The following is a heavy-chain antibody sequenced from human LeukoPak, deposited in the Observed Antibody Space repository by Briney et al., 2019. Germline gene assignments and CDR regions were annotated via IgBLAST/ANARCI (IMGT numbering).Heavy chain of an antibody. CDR2: IIPIFGTA. Sequence: SVKVSCKASGGTFSSYAISWVRQAPGQGLEWMGRIIPIFGTANYAQKFQGRVTITTDESTSTAYMELSSLRSEDTAVYYCATPGLYYYDSSGRYAFDISGQGTVVTVSS. D-gene: IGHD3-22*01. V-gene: IGHV1-69*05. CDR3: ATPGLYYYDSSGRYAFDI. CDR1: GGTFSSYA. J-gene: IGHJ3*02.